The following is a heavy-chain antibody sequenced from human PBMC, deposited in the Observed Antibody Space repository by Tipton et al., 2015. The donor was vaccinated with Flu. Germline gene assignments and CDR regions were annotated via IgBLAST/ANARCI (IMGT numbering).Heavy chain of an antibody. J-gene: IGHJ5*02. CDR3: ARARQPIFCGGQNCPKDNWFDP. CDR2: INWNGGST. Sequence: SLRLSCATSGFTFDNYGMSWVRQAPGKGLEWVSEINWNGGSTGYADSVKGRFTISRDNAKNSLYLQMNSLRVEDTALYHCARARQPIFCGGQNCPKDNWFDPWGQGTLVTVSS. CDR1: GFTFDNYG. V-gene: IGHV3-20*01. D-gene: IGHD2-21*01.